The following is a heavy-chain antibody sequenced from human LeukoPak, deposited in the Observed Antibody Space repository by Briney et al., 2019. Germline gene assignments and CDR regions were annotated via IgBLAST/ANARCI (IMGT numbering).Heavy chain of an antibody. CDR3: ARKTATQNFDS. V-gene: IGHV3-11*01. Sequence: GGSLRLSCAASGFTFSDYYMSWIRQAPGKGLEWVSYISSSGSTIYYADSVKGRFTISRDNAKNSLYLQMNSLRAEDTALYYCARKTATQNFDSWGQGTLVTVSS. D-gene: IGHD2-21*02. CDR1: GFTFSDYY. J-gene: IGHJ4*02. CDR2: ISSSGSTI.